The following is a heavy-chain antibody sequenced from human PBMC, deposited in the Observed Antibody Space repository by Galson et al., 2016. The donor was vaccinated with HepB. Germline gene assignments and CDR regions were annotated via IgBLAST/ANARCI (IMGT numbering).Heavy chain of an antibody. CDR1: GFRFSRYG. Sequence: SLRLSCAASGFRFSRYGMHWVRQAPGKGLEWVAMISYDGSNEYYADSVKGRVTISRDNSKNSLYLQMNSLRAEDTAVYFCAREERYCSSMRCKNPDYGMDVWGQGTTVTVSS. J-gene: IGHJ6*02. CDR2: ISYDGSNE. CDR3: AREERYCSSMRCKNPDYGMDV. D-gene: IGHD2-2*01. V-gene: IGHV3-30-3*01.